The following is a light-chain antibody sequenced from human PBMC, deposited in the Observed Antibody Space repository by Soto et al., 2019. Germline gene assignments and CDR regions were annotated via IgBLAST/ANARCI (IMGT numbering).Light chain of an antibody. V-gene: IGKV3-11*01. CDR1: QTISNY. Sequence: EVVLTQSPATLSLSPGEGATLSCRASQTISNYLAWYQHKPGQAPRLLIYDTSIRATGIADRFSGSGSGTDFTLTISSVEAEDVAVYYCQQRANWPPETFGQGTKLEI. CDR2: DTS. J-gene: IGKJ2*01. CDR3: QQRANWPPET.